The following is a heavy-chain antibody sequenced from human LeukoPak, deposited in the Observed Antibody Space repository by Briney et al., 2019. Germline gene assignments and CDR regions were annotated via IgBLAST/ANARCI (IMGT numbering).Heavy chain of an antibody. CDR2: INEDGSIT. Sequence: SGGSLRLSCAVSGFTFRTYWMHWVRQVPGEGLVWVSRINEDGSITNYADSVKGRFSISRDNAKNSLYLQMNSLRAEDTAVYYCAALLGGPHPGYWGQGTLVTVSS. V-gene: IGHV3-74*01. CDR3: AALLGGPHPGY. J-gene: IGHJ4*02. D-gene: IGHD7-27*01. CDR1: GFTFRTYW.